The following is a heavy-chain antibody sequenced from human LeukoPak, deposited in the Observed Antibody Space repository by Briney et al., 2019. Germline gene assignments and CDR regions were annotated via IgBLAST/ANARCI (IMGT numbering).Heavy chain of an antibody. Sequence: GGSLRLSCVASGFAFRNYWMYWVRQGPGKGLVWLSRINPDGSTTTYADSVKGRSTISRDNSKNTLYLQMNSLRAEDTAVYYCVKGHHYGSGSYWVWGQGTLVTVSS. CDR1: GFAFRNYW. J-gene: IGHJ4*02. D-gene: IGHD3-10*01. CDR3: VKGHHYGSGSYWV. CDR2: INPDGSTT. V-gene: IGHV3-74*01.